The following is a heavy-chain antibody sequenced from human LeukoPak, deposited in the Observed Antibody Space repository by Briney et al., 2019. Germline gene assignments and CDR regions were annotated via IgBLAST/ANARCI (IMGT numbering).Heavy chain of an antibody. CDR2: IYYSGST. Sequence: PSETLSLTCTVSGGSINSYYWSWIRQPPGKGLEWIGYIYYSGSTNYNPSLKSRVTISVDKSKNQFSLKLSSVTAADTAVYYCARFNSGSYQHYFDYWGQGTLVTVSS. V-gene: IGHV4-59*12. J-gene: IGHJ4*02. CDR3: ARFNSGSYQHYFDY. CDR1: GGSINSYY. D-gene: IGHD1-26*01.